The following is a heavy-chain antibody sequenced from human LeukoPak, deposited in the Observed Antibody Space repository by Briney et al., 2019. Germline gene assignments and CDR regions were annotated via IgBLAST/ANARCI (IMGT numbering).Heavy chain of an antibody. Sequence: SETLSPTCTVSGGSISSYYWSWIRQPPGKGLEWIGYIYYSGSTNYNPSLKSRVTISVDTSKNQFSLKLSSVTAADTAVYYCARGGYGYYFDYWGQGTLVTVSS. CDR1: GGSISSYY. CDR2: IYYSGST. CDR3: ARGGYGYYFDY. J-gene: IGHJ4*02. V-gene: IGHV4-59*01. D-gene: IGHD1-1*01.